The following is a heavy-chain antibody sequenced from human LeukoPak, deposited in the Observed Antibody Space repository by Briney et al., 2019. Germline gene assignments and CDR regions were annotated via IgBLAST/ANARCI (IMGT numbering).Heavy chain of an antibody. CDR3: ARGGDSSDYGGS. J-gene: IGHJ5*02. CDR1: GFTVNSNY. D-gene: IGHD3-22*01. Sequence: PGGSLRLSCAASGFTVNSNYMNWVRQAPGKGLEWVSLIYSGGSTHYADSVKGRFTISRDNSKNTLYLQMNSLRAEDTAVYYCARGGDSSDYGGSWGQGTLVTVSS. V-gene: IGHV3-66*01. CDR2: IYSGGST.